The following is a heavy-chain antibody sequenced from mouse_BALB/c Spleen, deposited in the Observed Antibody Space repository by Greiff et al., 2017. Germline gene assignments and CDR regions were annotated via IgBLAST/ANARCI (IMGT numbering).Heavy chain of an antibody. V-gene: IGHV1-80*01. CDR2: IYPGDGDT. CDR3: AREYYGNYAFMDY. CDR1: GYTFTSYW. D-gene: IGHD2-1*01. Sequence: QVQLQQSGAELAKPGASVKMSCKASGYTFTSYWMHWVQQRPGQGLEWIGQIYPGDGDTNYNGKFKGKATLTADKSSSTAYMQLSSLTSEASAVYFCAREYYGNYAFMDYWGQGTSVTVSA. J-gene: IGHJ4*01.